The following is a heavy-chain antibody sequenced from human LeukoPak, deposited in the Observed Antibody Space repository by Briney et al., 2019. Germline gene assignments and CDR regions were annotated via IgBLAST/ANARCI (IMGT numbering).Heavy chain of an antibody. CDR2: ISSSSSYI. Sequence: GGSLRLSCAASGFTFSSYSMNWVRQAPGKGLEWVSSISSSSSYIYYADSVKGRFTISRDNAKNLLYLQMNSLRAEDTAVYYCARDWGRYCSSTSCYSPWFDPWGQGTLVTVSS. D-gene: IGHD2-2*01. CDR1: GFTFSSYS. V-gene: IGHV3-21*01. CDR3: ARDWGRYCSSTSCYSPWFDP. J-gene: IGHJ5*02.